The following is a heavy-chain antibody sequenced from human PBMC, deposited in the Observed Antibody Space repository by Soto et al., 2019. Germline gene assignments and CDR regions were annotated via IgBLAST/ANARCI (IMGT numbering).Heavy chain of an antibody. CDR2: IFPLLDIT. CDR1: GGTFSSYS. Sequence: GASVKVSCKSSGGTFSSYSISWVRQAPGQGLEWMGKIFPLLDITNYAQKFQGRVTITTDNYTTTVYMELSSLTSEDTAIYYCAGDLPASTWGQGTLVTVSS. J-gene: IGHJ5*02. V-gene: IGHV1-69*02. CDR3: AGDLPAST. D-gene: IGHD3-10*01.